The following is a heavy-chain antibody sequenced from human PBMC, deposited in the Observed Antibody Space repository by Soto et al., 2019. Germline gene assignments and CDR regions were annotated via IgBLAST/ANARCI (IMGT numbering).Heavy chain of an antibody. D-gene: IGHD1-1*01. CDR2: MNPNSGNT. CDR1: GYTFTSYD. J-gene: IGHJ4*02. V-gene: IGHV1-8*01. CDR3: APSLSPWNNLDY. Sequence: QVQLVQSGAEVKKPGASVKVSCKASGYTFTSYDINWVRQATGQGLEWMGWMNPNSGNTGYAQKFQGRVTKTRNTSISTAYMELSRLRSEDTAVYYRAPSLSPWNNLDYWGQGTLVTVSS.